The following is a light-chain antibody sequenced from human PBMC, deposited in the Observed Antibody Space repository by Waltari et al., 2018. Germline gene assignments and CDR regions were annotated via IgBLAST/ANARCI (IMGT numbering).Light chain of an antibody. CDR1: NPNIGNNY. V-gene: IGLV1-51*01. Sequence: QSVLTQAPSVSAAPGQTVTISCSGTNPNIGNNYVSWYQQLPGAAPKIVIYEDNRRPSGIPDRFSGSKSGASATLGITGLQTGDEADYYCGSWDSSLGIGVLGGGTRLTVL. CDR3: GSWDSSLGIGV. J-gene: IGLJ3*02. CDR2: EDN.